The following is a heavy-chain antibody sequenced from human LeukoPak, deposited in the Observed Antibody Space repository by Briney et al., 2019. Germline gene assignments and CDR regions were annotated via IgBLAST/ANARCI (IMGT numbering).Heavy chain of an antibody. D-gene: IGHD1-26*01. Sequence: SETLSLTCAVYGGSFSGYYWSWIRQPPAKGLESIGEINHSGSTNYNPSLKSRVTISVDTSKNQFSLKLSSVTAADTAVYYCASAYSGSYEWFDPWGQGTLVTVSS. CDR2: INHSGST. J-gene: IGHJ5*02. V-gene: IGHV4-34*01. CDR3: ASAYSGSYEWFDP. CDR1: GGSFSGYY.